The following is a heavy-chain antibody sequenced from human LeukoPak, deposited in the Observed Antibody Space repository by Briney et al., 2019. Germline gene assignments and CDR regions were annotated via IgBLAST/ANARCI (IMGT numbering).Heavy chain of an antibody. CDR2: ISSSSSYI. J-gene: IGHJ4*02. D-gene: IGHD6-6*01. CDR1: GFSVSSIY. V-gene: IGHV3-21*01. Sequence: PGGSLRLSCAASGFSVSSIYMSWVRQAPGKGLEWVSSISSSSSYIYYADSVKGRFTISRDNAKNSLYLQMNSLRAEDTAVYYCASLGQYSSSSAFFDYWGQGTLVTVSS. CDR3: ASLGQYSSSSAFFDY.